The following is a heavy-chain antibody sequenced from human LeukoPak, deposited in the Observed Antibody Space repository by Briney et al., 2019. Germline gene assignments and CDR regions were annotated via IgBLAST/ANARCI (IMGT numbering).Heavy chain of an antibody. D-gene: IGHD1-26*01. CDR1: GGSLSSYY. CDR2: IYASGSH. Sequence: SETLSLTCTVCGGSLSSYYWSWIRQPAGKGLEWIGRIYASGSHNYNPSFKSRVTRSVDTSKSQLSLKLISVTAADTAVYYCARDPRGIVGANHNWFDPWGQGTLVTVSS. J-gene: IGHJ5*02. CDR3: ARDPRGIVGANHNWFDP. V-gene: IGHV4-4*07.